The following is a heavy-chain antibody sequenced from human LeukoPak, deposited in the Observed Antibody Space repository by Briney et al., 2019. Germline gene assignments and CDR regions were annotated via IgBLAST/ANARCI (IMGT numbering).Heavy chain of an antibody. D-gene: IGHD2-21*02. J-gene: IGHJ3*02. CDR3: ARNMTAISRLDVFDI. CDR2: IYYSGST. V-gene: IGHV4-39*01. CDR1: GGSMSSSGQY. Sequence: SETLSLICTVSGGSMSSSGQYWDWIRQSPVKGLEWIGSIYYSGSTYYNPSLKSRVTISVDTSKNQFSLELTSVTAADTAIYYCARNMTAISRLDVFDIWGPGTMVTVS.